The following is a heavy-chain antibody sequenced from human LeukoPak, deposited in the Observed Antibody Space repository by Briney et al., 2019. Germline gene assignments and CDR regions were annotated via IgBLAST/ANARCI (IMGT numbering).Heavy chain of an antibody. J-gene: IGHJ5*02. D-gene: IGHD1-26*01. CDR1: GFTVSSNY. CDR2: IYSGGST. V-gene: IGHV3-53*01. Sequence: PGGSLRLSRAASGFTVSSNYMSWVRQAPGKGLEWVSVIYSGGSTYYADSVKGRFTISRDNSKNTLYLQMNSLRAEDTAVYYCARGLLTVGATTTSPWGQGTLVTVSS. CDR3: ARGLLTVGATTTSP.